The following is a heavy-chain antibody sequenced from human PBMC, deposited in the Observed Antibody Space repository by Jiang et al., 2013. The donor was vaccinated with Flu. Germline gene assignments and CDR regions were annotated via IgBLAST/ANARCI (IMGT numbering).Heavy chain of an antibody. Sequence: VQLVESGGGQVKPGESLRLSCAASGFTFSRYSMNWVRQAPGKGLEWVSTISGSSNYMYYADSVKGRFTISRDNAKNSPYLQMSGLRGEDTAVYFCARNLLEGFYCYTMDVWGQGTTVTVSS. D-gene: IGHD1-1*01. CDR1: GFTFSRYS. CDR3: ARNLLEGFYCYTMDV. CDR2: ISGSSNYM. V-gene: IGHV3-21*01. J-gene: IGHJ6*02.